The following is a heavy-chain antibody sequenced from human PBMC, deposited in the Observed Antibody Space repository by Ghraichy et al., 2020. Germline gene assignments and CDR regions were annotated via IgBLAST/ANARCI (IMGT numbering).Heavy chain of an antibody. CDR2: INPSGGST. CDR3: ARVRSSSAEYPHFDY. V-gene: IGHV1-46*01. J-gene: IGHJ4*02. D-gene: IGHD6-6*01. Sequence: ASVKVSCKASGYTFTSYYMHWVRQAPGQGLEWMGIINPSGGSTSYAQKFQGRVTMTRDTSTSTVYMELSSLRSEDTAVYYCARVRSSSAEYPHFDYWGQGTLVTVSS. CDR1: GYTFTSYY.